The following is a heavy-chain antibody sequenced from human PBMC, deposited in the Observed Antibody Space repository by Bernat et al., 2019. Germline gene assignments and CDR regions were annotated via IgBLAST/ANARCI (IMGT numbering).Heavy chain of an antibody. CDR3: ARTGSSWYRQAFDY. D-gene: IGHD6-13*01. V-gene: IGHV4-28*01. CDR1: GYSISSSNW. CDR2: IYYSGST. J-gene: IGHJ4*02. Sequence: QVQLQESGPGLVKPSDTLSLTCAGSGYSISSSNWWGWIRQPPGKGLEWIGYIYYSGSTYYNPSLKSRVTMSVDTSKNQFSLKLSSVTAVDTAVYYCARTGSSWYRQAFDYWGQGTLVTVSS.